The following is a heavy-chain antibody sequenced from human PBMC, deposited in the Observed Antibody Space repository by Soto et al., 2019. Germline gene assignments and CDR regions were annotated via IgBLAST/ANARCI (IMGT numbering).Heavy chain of an antibody. J-gene: IGHJ3*02. Sequence: ASVKVSCKASGYTFTSYGISWVRQAPGQGLEWMGWISAYNGNTNYAQKLQGRVTMTTDTSTSTAYMELRSLRSDDTAVYYCARYFSDDYGDFDAFDIRGQGTMVTVSS. D-gene: IGHD4-17*01. CDR2: ISAYNGNT. V-gene: IGHV1-18*01. CDR3: ARYFSDDYGDFDAFDI. CDR1: GYTFTSYG.